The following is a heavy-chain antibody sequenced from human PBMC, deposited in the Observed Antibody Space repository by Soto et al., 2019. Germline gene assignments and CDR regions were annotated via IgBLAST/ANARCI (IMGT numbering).Heavy chain of an antibody. CDR3: AKDPQDIVVVVAATPGECMDV. Sequence: QVQLVESGGGVVQPGRSLRLSCAASGFTFSSYGMHWVRQAPGKGLEWVAVISYDGSNKYYADSVKGRFTISRDNSKNTLYLQMNSLRAEDTAVYYCAKDPQDIVVVVAATPGECMDVWGQGTTVTVSS. V-gene: IGHV3-30*18. CDR2: ISYDGSNK. D-gene: IGHD2-15*01. CDR1: GFTFSSYG. J-gene: IGHJ6*02.